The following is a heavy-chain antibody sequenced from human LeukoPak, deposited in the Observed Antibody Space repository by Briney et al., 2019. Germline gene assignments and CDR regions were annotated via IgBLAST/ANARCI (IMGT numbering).Heavy chain of an antibody. CDR1: GYTFTSYD. Sequence: ASVKVSCKASGYTFTSYDINWVRQATGQGLEWMGWMNPNSGNTGYAQKFQGRVTMTRNTSISTAYMELSSLRSEDTAVYYCARERYSSSWYGVYYYYGMDVWGQGTTVTVSS. CDR2: MNPNSGNT. J-gene: IGHJ6*02. V-gene: IGHV1-8*01. CDR3: ARERYSSSWYGVYYYYGMDV. D-gene: IGHD6-13*01.